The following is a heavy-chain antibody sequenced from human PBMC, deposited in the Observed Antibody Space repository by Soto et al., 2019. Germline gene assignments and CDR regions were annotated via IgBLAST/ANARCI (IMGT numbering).Heavy chain of an antibody. D-gene: IGHD1-20*01. CDR2: INTRGGST. CDR1: GYTSTSYE. V-gene: IGHV1-46*01. Sequence: QVQLVQSGAEVKKPGASVKVSCKASGYTSTSYEMYWVRQAPGQGLEWMGIINTRGGSTTYAQKVQGRVTMTRDTSKSTVYMEVSSLRSEDTAVYDWARDRINGYNTFDYWGQGTLVTVSS. CDR3: ARDRINGYNTFDY. J-gene: IGHJ4*02.